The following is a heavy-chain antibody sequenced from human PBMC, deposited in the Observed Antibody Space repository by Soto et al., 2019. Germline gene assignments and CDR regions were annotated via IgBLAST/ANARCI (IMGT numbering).Heavy chain of an antibody. V-gene: IGHV1-69*13. CDR2: IIPIFGTA. J-gene: IGHJ4*02. CDR1: GGTFSCYA. D-gene: IGHD3-22*01. CDR3: ASEIKGTRYYYDSSGLDY. Sequence: GASVKVSCKASGGTFSCYAISWVRQAPGQGLEWMGGIIPIFGTANYAQKFQGRVTITADESTSTAYMELSSLRSEDTAVYYCASEIKGTRYYYDSSGLDYWGQGTLVTVSS.